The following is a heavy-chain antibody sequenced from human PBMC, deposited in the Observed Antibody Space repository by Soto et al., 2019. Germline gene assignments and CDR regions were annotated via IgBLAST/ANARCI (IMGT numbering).Heavy chain of an antibody. D-gene: IGHD3-22*01. J-gene: IGHJ4*02. CDR3: ARGDDNSGYYYAFDS. CDR2: ISGSGRTI. CDR1: GFTFSNYD. Sequence: PGGSLRLSCEASGFTFSNYDMNWVRQAPGNGLEWVSYISGSGRTIYYADSVKGRFTISRDSAKKSLFLQMNSLSAEDTALYYCARGDDNSGYYYAFDSWGQGTPVTVSS. V-gene: IGHV3-48*03.